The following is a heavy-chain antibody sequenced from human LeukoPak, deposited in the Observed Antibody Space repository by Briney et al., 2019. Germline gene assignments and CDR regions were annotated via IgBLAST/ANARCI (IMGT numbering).Heavy chain of an antibody. CDR3: ARQGGMVRPFDY. CDR2: IYYSGST. Sequence: SETLSLTCTVSGGSISSSSYYWGWIRQPPGQGLEWIGSIYYSGSTYYNPSLKSRVTISVDTSKNQFSLKLSSVTAADTAVYYCARQGGMVRPFDYWGQGTPVTVSS. CDR1: GGSISSSSYY. D-gene: IGHD2-15*01. V-gene: IGHV4-39*01. J-gene: IGHJ4*02.